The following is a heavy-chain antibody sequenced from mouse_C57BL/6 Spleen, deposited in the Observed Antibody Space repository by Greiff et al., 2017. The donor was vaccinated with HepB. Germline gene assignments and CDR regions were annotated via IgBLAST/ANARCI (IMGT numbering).Heavy chain of an antibody. D-gene: IGHD4-1*01. CDR3: ARGNWDPYYAMDY. Sequence: QVQLKESGPELVKPGASVKISCKASGYAFSSSWMNWVKQRPGKGLEWIGRIYPGDGDTNYNGKFKGKATLTADKSSSTAYMQLSSLTSEDSAVYFCARGNWDPYYAMDYWGQGTSVTVSS. CDR1: GYAFSSSW. J-gene: IGHJ4*01. V-gene: IGHV1-82*01. CDR2: IYPGDGDT.